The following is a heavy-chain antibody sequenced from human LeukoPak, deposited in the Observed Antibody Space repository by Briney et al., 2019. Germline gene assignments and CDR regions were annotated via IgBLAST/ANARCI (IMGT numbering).Heavy chain of an antibody. Sequence: PGGSLRLSCVVSGLIVTRDYMSWVRQAPGKGLEWVSAIYSGGSTYYADSVKGRFTISRDNSKNTLYLQMNSLRAADTAGYYCASLGYWGQGTLVTVSS. CDR2: IYSGGST. CDR3: ASLGY. CDR1: GLIVTRDY. J-gene: IGHJ4*02. V-gene: IGHV3-66*02.